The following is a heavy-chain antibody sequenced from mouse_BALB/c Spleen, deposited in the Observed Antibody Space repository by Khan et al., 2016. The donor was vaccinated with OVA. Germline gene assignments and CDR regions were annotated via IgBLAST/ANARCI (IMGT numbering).Heavy chain of an antibody. V-gene: IGHV1-4*01. J-gene: IGHJ3*01. CDR2: IIPSTDYT. CDR3: TREGAYYRSDGWFAY. CDR1: GYTFTTYT. D-gene: IGHD2-14*01. Sequence: QVQLQQSGAELPRPGASVKMSCKASGYTFTTYTIHWVKQRPGQGLEWIGYIIPSTDYTNYNQKFKDKATLTADKSSTTAYMQLRSLTSEDSAVYYCTREGAYYRSDGWFAYWGQGTLVTVSA.